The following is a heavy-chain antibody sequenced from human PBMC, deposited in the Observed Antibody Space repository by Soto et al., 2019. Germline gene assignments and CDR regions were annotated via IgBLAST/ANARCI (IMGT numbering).Heavy chain of an antibody. CDR1: GFTFSSYG. D-gene: IGHD6-19*01. CDR3: ARDHYEQWLVMTDAFDI. V-gene: IGHV3-33*01. J-gene: IGHJ3*02. CDR2: IWYDGSNK. Sequence: AGGSLRLSCAASGFTFSSYGMHWVRQAPGKGLEWVAVIWYDGSNKYYADSVKGRFTISRDNSKNTLYLQMNSLRAEDTAVYYCARDHYEQWLVMTDAFDIWGQGTMVTVSS.